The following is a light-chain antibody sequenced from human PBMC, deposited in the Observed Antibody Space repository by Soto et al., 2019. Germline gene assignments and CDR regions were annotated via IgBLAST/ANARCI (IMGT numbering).Light chain of an antibody. J-gene: IGKJ5*01. Sequence: EFVLTQSPDTLSLLPGETATLSCRASQSVTSNSLAWYHQKPGQAPRLLLYAAARRATGIPDRFSGSGSGTDFSLNVSRLVAEEFGVFFCQQYGDSAPVTCGHGIRLEIE. CDR3: QQYGDSAPVT. V-gene: IGKV3-20*01. CDR1: QSVTSNS. CDR2: AAA.